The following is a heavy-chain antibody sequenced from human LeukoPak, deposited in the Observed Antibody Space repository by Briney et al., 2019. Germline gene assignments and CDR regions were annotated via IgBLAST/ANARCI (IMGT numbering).Heavy chain of an antibody. D-gene: IGHD3-10*01. CDR3: ARGGSDGCDY. CDR2: INHSGST. V-gene: IGHV4-39*07. J-gene: IGHJ4*02. CDR1: GGSISSSSYY. Sequence: SETLSLTCTVSGGSISSSSYYWSWIRQPPGKGLEWIGEINHSGSTNYNPSLKSRVTISVDTSKNQFSLKLSSVTAADTAVYYCARGGSDGCDYWGQGTLVTVSS.